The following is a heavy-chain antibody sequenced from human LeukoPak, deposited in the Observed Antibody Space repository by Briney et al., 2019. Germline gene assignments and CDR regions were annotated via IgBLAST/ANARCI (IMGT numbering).Heavy chain of an antibody. CDR1: GFSFSSYS. Sequence: GGSLRLSCAASGFSFSSYSMNWVRQAPGKGLEWVSYIRSSRSTIYYADSVKGRFTISRDNAKNSLYLQMNSLRDEDTAIYYCAKGNRGSSSFDYWGQGTLVTVSS. V-gene: IGHV3-48*02. J-gene: IGHJ4*02. CDR2: IRSSRSTI. D-gene: IGHD1-26*01. CDR3: AKGNRGSSSFDY.